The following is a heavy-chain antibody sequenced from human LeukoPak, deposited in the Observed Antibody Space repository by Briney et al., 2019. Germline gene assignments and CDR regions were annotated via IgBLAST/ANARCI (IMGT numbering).Heavy chain of an antibody. V-gene: IGHV3-48*03. Sequence: PGGSLRLSCAASGFTFSSYEMNWVRQAPGKGLEWISYISSSGSAIFYADSVRGRFTISRDNAKNSLYLQMNSLRVEDTAVYYCAREVQGGPFVVSIPFDYWGQGTLVTVSS. CDR1: GFTFSSYE. D-gene: IGHD2-21*01. CDR3: AREVQGGPFVVSIPFDY. CDR2: ISSSGSAI. J-gene: IGHJ4*02.